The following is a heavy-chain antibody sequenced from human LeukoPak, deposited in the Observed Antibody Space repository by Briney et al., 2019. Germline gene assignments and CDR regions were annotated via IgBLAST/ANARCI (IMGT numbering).Heavy chain of an antibody. V-gene: IGHV3-23*01. J-gene: IGHJ5*02. CDR3: ARDFRDIVVVPAASGYNWFDP. Sequence: GGSLRLSCAASGFTFSNYAMSWVRQAPGKGLEWVSTISNNDGSTYYADSVKGRFTISRDNSKNTLYLQMNSLRAEDTAVYYCARDFRDIVVVPAASGYNWFDPWGQGTLVTVSS. CDR2: ISNNDGST. D-gene: IGHD2-2*01. CDR1: GFTFSNYA.